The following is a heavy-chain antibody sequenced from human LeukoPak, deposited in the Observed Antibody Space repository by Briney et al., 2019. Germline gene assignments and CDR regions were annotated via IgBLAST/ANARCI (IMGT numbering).Heavy chain of an antibody. D-gene: IGHD1-14*01. CDR3: GHSRQPRVLDY. Sequence: SGPTLVHPTQTLTLTCTFSGFSLPTSGVGVGWIRQPPGKALEWLALIYWDDDERYSPSLKSRLTITKDTSKNQVVLTMTNMDPVDTATYYCGHSRQPRVLDYWGQGTPVTVSS. J-gene: IGHJ4*02. V-gene: IGHV2-5*02. CDR2: IYWDDDE. CDR1: GFSLPTSGVG.